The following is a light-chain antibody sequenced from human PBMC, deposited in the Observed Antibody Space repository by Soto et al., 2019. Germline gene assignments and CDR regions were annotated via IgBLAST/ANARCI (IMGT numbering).Light chain of an antibody. CDR3: QQYNSYWT. J-gene: IGKJ1*01. Sequence: DIQMTQSPSSLSASVGARVTITCRASQSISNYLNWYQQKPGKAPKLLIYKASSLESGVPSRFSGSGSGTEFTLTISSLQPDDFATYYCQQYNSYWTFGQGTKVDIK. CDR1: QSISNY. CDR2: KAS. V-gene: IGKV1-5*03.